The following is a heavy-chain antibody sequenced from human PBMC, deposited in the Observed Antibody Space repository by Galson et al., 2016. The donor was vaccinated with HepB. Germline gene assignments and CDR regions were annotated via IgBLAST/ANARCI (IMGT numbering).Heavy chain of an antibody. J-gene: IGHJ6*02. Sequence: SVKVSCKASGHTFTSYGMNWVRQAPGQGLEWMGWINTNTGNPTYAQGFTGRFVFSLDTSVSTAYLQISSLKAEDTAVYYCARDNLVVAGTLYKYYGMDVWGQGTTVAVSS. CDR2: INTNTGNP. CDR1: GHTFTSYG. CDR3: ARDNLVVAGTLYKYYGMDV. D-gene: IGHD6-19*01. V-gene: IGHV7-4-1*02.